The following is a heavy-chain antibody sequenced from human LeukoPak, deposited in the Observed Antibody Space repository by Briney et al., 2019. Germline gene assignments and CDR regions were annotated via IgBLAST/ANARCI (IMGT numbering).Heavy chain of an antibody. CDR2: IYYSGST. D-gene: IGHD2-15*01. CDR1: GGSINSYY. J-gene: IGHJ6*02. V-gene: IGHV4-59*01. Sequence: SETLSLTCTVSGGSINSYYWSWMRQPTGKGLEWIGYIYYSGSTNYNPSLKSRVTISVDTSKNQFSLRLSSVTAADTAVYYCATMRIDYYYGMDVWGQGTTVTVSS. CDR3: ATMRIDYYYGMDV.